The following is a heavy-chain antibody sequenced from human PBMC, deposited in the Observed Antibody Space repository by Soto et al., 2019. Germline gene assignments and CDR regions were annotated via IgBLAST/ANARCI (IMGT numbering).Heavy chain of an antibody. J-gene: IGHJ4*02. D-gene: IGHD3-16*01. Sequence: DVQLVQTGADVKKVGESLKISCKGSGYNFTGFWIGWVRQRPGQGLEWMGNIHPSDSETAYSPSFEGQVTISADKSVSTAYLHWRTLRASDTAMYYCARLGLPGALYFDNWGEGTVGIVSS. CDR3: ARLGLPGALYFDN. CDR2: IHPSDSET. V-gene: IGHV5-51*01. CDR1: GYNFTGFW.